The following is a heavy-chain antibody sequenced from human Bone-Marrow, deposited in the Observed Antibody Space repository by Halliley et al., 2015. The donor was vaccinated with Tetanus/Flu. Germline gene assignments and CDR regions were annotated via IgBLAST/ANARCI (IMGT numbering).Heavy chain of an antibody. V-gene: IGHV1-69*04. CDR3: ARGVAAAHFDL. CDR2: IIPILGKV. Sequence: LGWMGRIIPILGKVDSAQKFQGRVTISADRSTNTAYMALSSLTSDDTALYYCARGVAAAHFDLWGQGTLVSVSS. D-gene: IGHD6-25*01. J-gene: IGHJ4*02.